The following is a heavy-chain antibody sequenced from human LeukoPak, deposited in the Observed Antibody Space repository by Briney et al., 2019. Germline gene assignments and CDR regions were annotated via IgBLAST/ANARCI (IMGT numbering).Heavy chain of an antibody. D-gene: IGHD3-10*01. CDR3: APTYGSGSPIGDY. Sequence: GGSLRLSCAASGFVFSKNGMHWVRQAPGKGLEWVSYISSSGSTIYYADSVKGRFTISRDNAKNSLYLQMNSLRAEDTAVYYCAPTYGSGSPIGDYWGRGTLVTVSS. V-gene: IGHV3-48*04. J-gene: IGHJ4*02. CDR1: GFVFSKNG. CDR2: ISSSGSTI.